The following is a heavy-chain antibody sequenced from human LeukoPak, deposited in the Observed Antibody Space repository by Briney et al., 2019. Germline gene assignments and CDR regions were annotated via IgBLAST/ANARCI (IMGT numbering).Heavy chain of an antibody. Sequence: SETLSLTCTVSGGSISTSSYYWGWIRQPPGKGLEWIGSIYYSGSTYYNPSLKSRVTISLDTPKNQFSLKLSSVTAADTAVYYCARGGNRRDGYNFFDYWGQGTLVTVSS. V-gene: IGHV4-39*07. CDR2: IYYSGST. CDR1: GGSISTSSYY. D-gene: IGHD5-24*01. J-gene: IGHJ4*02. CDR3: ARGGNRRDGYNFFDY.